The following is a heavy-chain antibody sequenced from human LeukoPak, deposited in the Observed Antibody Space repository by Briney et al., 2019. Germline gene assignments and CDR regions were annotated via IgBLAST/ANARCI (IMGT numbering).Heavy chain of an antibody. CDR1: GFTFSSYA. Sequence: GGSLRLSCAASGFTFSSYAMSWARQAPGKALEWVSALSGSGGSTYYADSVKGRFTISRDNSQNTLYLQLNSLRAGDTAVYSCAKVGLVPAAMAWFDPWGQGTLVTVSS. CDR2: LSGSGGST. J-gene: IGHJ5*02. CDR3: AKVGLVPAAMAWFDP. D-gene: IGHD2-2*01. V-gene: IGHV3-23*01.